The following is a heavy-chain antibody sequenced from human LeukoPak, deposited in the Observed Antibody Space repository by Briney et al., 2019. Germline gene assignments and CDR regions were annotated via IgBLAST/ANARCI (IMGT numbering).Heavy chain of an antibody. J-gene: IGHJ6*03. D-gene: IGHD4-17*01. V-gene: IGHV4-38-2*02. CDR1: GGSITSGYY. CDR2: IYHSGST. CDR3: ARATDPYYMDV. Sequence: SETLSLTCTVSGGSITSGYYWGWIRQPPGKGLGWIGSIYHSGSTFYNPSLKSRVTISVDTSKNQFSLKLSSVTAADTAVYYCARATDPYYMDVWGKGTTVTVSS.